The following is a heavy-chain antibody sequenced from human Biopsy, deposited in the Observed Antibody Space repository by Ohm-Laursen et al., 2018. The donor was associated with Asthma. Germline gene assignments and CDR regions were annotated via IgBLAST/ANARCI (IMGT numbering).Heavy chain of an antibody. Sequence: ASVKVSCKASRYTFTSYAINWVRQATGQGLEWMGWVNPNSGNTGYPQNFQGRATMTRDTSISTAYMELSSLRSEDTAVYYCTRWSLRIRDTPNDYWGQGTLVTVSS. CDR3: TRWSLRIRDTPNDY. CDR2: VNPNSGNT. D-gene: IGHD3-10*01. CDR1: RYTFTSYA. V-gene: IGHV1-8*01. J-gene: IGHJ4*02.